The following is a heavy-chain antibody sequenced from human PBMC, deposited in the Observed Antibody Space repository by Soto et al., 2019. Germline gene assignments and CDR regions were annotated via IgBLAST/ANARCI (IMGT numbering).Heavy chain of an antibody. D-gene: IGHD1-26*01. CDR1: GYTFTSYA. CDR3: ARGVSVGATVWFDP. J-gene: IGHJ5*02. Sequence: QVPLVQSGAEVKKPGASVKVSCKASGYTFTSYAMHWVRQAPGQRLEWMGWINAGNGNTKYSQKFQGRVTITRDTSASTAYMELSSLRSEDTAVYYCARGVSVGATVWFDPWGQGTLVTVSS. CDR2: INAGNGNT. V-gene: IGHV1-3*01.